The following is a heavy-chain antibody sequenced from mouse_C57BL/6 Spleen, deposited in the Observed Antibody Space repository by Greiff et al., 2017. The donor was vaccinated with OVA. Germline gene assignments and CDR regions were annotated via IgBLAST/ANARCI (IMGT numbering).Heavy chain of an antibody. CDR2: IHPNSGST. D-gene: IGHD1-1*01. CDR1: GYTFTSYW. Sequence: QVQLQQPGAELVKPGASVKLSCKASGYTFTSYWMHWVKQRPGQGLEWIGMIHPNSGSTNYNEKFKSKATLTVDKSSSPAYMHLSILTSADSAVSYCARVTTVVAPYAMDYWGQGTSVTVSS. V-gene: IGHV1-64*01. J-gene: IGHJ4*01. CDR3: ARVTTVVAPYAMDY.